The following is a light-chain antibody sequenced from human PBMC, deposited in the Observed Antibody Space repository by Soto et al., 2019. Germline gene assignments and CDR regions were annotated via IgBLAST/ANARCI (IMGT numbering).Light chain of an antibody. CDR1: QSVSSSN. CDR3: QQYGSYPVT. Sequence: EIVLTQSPGTLSLSPGERATLSCRASQSVSSSNLAWFQQKSGQAPRLLIYVASSRATGIPDRFSGSGSGTDFTLTISRLEPEDFAVYYCQQYGSYPVTFGRGTKVEIK. J-gene: IGKJ1*01. V-gene: IGKV3-20*01. CDR2: VAS.